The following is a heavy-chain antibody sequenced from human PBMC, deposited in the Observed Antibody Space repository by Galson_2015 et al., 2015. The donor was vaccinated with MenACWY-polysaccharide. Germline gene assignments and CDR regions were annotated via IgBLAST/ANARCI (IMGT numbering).Heavy chain of an antibody. V-gene: IGHV7-4-1*02. Sequence: SVKVSCKASGYTFTSYAMNWVRQAPEQGLEWMGWINTNTGNPTYAQGFTGRFVFSLDTSVSTAYLQISSLKAEDTAVYYCARDLYYYDSSGVGYYGMDVWGQGTLVTVSS. CDR2: INTNTGNP. J-gene: IGHJ6*02. CDR1: GYTFTSYA. CDR3: ARDLYYYDSSGVGYYGMDV. D-gene: IGHD3-22*01.